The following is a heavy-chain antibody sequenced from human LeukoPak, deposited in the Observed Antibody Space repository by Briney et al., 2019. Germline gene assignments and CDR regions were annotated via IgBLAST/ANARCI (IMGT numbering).Heavy chain of an antibody. CDR2: IIPIFGTA. V-gene: IGHV1-69*06. Sequence: SVKVSCKASGGTFTSYAISWVRQAPGQGLEWMGGIIPIFGTANYAQKFQGRVTITADTSTDTAYMELSSLRSEDTAVYYCATGSTNDAFDIWGQGTMVTVSS. D-gene: IGHD2-2*01. J-gene: IGHJ3*02. CDR1: GGTFTSYA. CDR3: ATGSTNDAFDI.